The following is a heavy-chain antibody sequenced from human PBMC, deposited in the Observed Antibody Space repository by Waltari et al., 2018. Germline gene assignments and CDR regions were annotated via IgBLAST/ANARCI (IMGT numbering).Heavy chain of an antibody. Sequence: QLKLQESGPGLVKPSGTLSLTCAVSGDSMSSTDWWSWVRQSPGKGLAWIGQVQRSGRTNDNPAFAGRVIVSIHTSTSQFTLKVNYATAADTAVYFCARDRGRGIYLDSWGQGTLVTVSP. V-gene: IGHV4-4*02. D-gene: IGHD2-15*01. CDR2: VQRSGRT. J-gene: IGHJ4*02. CDR3: ARDRGRGIYLDS. CDR1: GDSMSSTDW.